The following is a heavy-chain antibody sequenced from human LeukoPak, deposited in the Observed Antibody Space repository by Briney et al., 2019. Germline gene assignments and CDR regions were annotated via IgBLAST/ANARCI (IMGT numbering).Heavy chain of an antibody. CDR1: GGSFSGYY. V-gene: IGHV4-34*01. Sequence: SETLSLTCAVYGGSFSGYYWSWIRQPPGKGLEWTGEINHSGSTNYNPSLKSRVTISVDTSKNQFSLKLSSVTAADTAVYYCARGRITMVRGVNFDYWGQGTLVTVSS. CDR2: INHSGST. J-gene: IGHJ4*02. CDR3: ARGRITMVRGVNFDY. D-gene: IGHD3-10*01.